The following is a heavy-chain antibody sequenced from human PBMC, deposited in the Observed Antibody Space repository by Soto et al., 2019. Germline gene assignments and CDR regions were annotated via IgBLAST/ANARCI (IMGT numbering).Heavy chain of an antibody. Sequence: GASVKVSCKASGFSFTGYYIHWLRQAPGQGLEWMGWINAHSGGTEYAQKFQGRVTLTRDTSISTAYMTLSSLRSDDTAVYYCTRVMSAAVDYWGQGTQVTVSS. CDR2: INAHSGGT. CDR3: TRVMSAAVDY. CDR1: GFSFTGYY. J-gene: IGHJ4*02. V-gene: IGHV1-2*02. D-gene: IGHD6-19*01.